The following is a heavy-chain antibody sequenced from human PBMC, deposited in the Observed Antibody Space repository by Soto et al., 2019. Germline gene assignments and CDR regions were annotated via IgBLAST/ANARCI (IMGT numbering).Heavy chain of an antibody. V-gene: IGHV1-8*02. CDR2: VNPDRGHT. J-gene: IGHJ6*03. D-gene: IGHD4-4*01. Sequence: QVQLVQSGAEVKKPGASVKVSCKASGYIFTSYNINWVRQAAGHGLEGMGWVNPDRGHTVYAQKFQGRVTMTRDTSIGTAHMELRSLTPEDTAVYYCARSAPFSNAAVEYLYYMEVWGKGASVTVSS. CDR1: GYIFTSYN. CDR3: ARSAPFSNAAVEYLYYMEV.